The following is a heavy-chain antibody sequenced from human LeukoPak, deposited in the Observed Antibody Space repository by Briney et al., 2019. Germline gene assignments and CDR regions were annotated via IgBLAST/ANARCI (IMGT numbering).Heavy chain of an antibody. D-gene: IGHD3-10*01. CDR3: ARALWSGPVYYGMDV. V-gene: IGHV3-21*01. Sequence: GSLRLSCAASGFTFSNYNFYWVRQAPGKGLEWVSSISSTSSYIYYADSMKGRFTISRDNAKNSLYLQMNSLRAEDTAVYYCARALWSGPVYYGMDVWGQGTTVTVSS. J-gene: IGHJ6*02. CDR2: ISSTSSYI. CDR1: GFTFSNYN.